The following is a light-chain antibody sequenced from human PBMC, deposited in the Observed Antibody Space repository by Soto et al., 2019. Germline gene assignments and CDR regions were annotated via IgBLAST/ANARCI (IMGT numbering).Light chain of an antibody. V-gene: IGLV2-14*01. Sequence: QSALTQPASVSGSPGQSITISCTGTSGDIGSYNRVSWYQQHPGKAPKLIIYEVTDRPSGVSNRFSGSKSGNTASLTISGLQAEDEAEYSCSSYTNINTRACVFGTGPKVTVL. J-gene: IGLJ1*01. CDR3: SSYTNINTRACV. CDR1: SGDIGSYNR. CDR2: EVT.